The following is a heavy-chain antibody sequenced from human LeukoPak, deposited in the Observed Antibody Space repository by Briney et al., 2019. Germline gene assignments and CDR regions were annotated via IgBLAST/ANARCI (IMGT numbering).Heavy chain of an antibody. CDR3: ARGLEVEWLFSVGWFDR. V-gene: IGHV4-59*01. CDR1: GGSLCRYY. J-gene: IGHJ5*02. CDR2: IYYRGST. Sequence: SETLSLTCTLSGGSLCRYYWCCIRQPPGEGGEWIGYIYYRGSTKYNPPLKRRVTVSVDTSKNKVSSKLRSVTAADSAVFHCARGLEVEWLFSVGWFDRWGQGTLVTVTS. D-gene: IGHD3-3*01.